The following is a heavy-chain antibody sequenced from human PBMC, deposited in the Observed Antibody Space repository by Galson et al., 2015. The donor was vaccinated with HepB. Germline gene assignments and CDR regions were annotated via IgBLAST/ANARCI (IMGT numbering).Heavy chain of an antibody. V-gene: IGHV3-11*05. D-gene: IGHD6-19*01. CDR3: ARAGLAVAGTDY. CDR1: GFTFSDYR. CDR2: ISSSSSYT. J-gene: IGHJ4*02. Sequence: SLRLSCAASGFTFSDYRMCWIRQTPGKGLEWVSYISSSSSYTNYAGSVKGRFTISRDNAKNSLYLQMNSLRVEDTAIYYCARAGLAVAGTDYWGQGILVTVSS.